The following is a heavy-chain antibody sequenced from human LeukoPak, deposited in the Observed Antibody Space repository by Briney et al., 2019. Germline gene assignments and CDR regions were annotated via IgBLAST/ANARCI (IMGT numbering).Heavy chain of an antibody. CDR3: ARDRGAGTPFDP. D-gene: IGHD1-1*01. Sequence: GGSLRLSCAASGFTFSCHWMHWVRQVPGKGLVWVSRITADVTNTAYADSVRGRFTISRDNAKNTLYLQMNSLRAEDTAVYYCARDRGAGTPFDPWGQGTLVTVSS. V-gene: IGHV3-74*01. CDR2: ITADVTNT. J-gene: IGHJ5*02. CDR1: GFTFSCHW.